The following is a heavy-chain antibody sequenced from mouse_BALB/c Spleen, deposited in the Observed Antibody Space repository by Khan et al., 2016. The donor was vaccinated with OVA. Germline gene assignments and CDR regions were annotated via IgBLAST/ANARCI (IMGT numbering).Heavy chain of an antibody. D-gene: IGHD2-4*01. CDR3: ARKGYDDYDHFPY. J-gene: IGHJ3*01. V-gene: IGHV3-2*02. CDR1: GYSINSEYA. CDR2: INYSGNT. Sequence: EVQLQESGPGLVKPSQSLSLTCTVTGYSINSEYAWYWIRQFPGNKLEWMGYINYSGNTKYNPSLKSRTSITRDTSKNQFFLQLNSVTTEDTATYYCARKGYDDYDHFPYWGQGTLVTVSA.